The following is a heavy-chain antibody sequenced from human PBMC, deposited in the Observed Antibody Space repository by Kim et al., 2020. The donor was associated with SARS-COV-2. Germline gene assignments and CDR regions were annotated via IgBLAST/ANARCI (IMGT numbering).Heavy chain of an antibody. CDR2: IYYSGST. Sequence: SETLSLTCTVSGGSISSSSYYWGWIRQPPGKGLEWIGSIYYSGSTYYNPSLKSRVTISVDTSKNQFSLKLSSVTAADTAVYYCARRAAPLLYYYGMDVWGQGTTVTVSS. V-gene: IGHV4-39*01. CDR3: ARRAAPLLYYYGMDV. D-gene: IGHD2-15*01. CDR1: GGSISSSSYY. J-gene: IGHJ6*02.